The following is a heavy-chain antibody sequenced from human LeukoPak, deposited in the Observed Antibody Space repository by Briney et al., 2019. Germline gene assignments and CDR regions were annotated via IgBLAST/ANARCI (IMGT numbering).Heavy chain of an antibody. CDR2: FDPEDGET. CDR1: GYTLTELS. Sequence: GASVKVSCKVSGYTLTELSMHWVRQAPGKGLEWMGGFDPEDGETIYAQKFQGRVTMTEDTSTSTAYMELRSLRSDDTAVYYCARDLEYYDSSGHNWFDPWGQGTLVTVSS. V-gene: IGHV1-24*01. D-gene: IGHD3-22*01. J-gene: IGHJ5*02. CDR3: ARDLEYYDSSGHNWFDP.